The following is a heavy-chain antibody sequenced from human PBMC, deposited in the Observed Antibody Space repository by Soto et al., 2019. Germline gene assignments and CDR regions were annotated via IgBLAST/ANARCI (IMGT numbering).Heavy chain of an antibody. CDR2: ISYDGSNK. J-gene: IGHJ6*02. V-gene: IGHV3-30*18. Sequence: QVQLVESGGGVVQPGRSLRLSCAASGFTFSSYGMHWVRQAPGKGLEWVAVISYDGSNKYYADSVKGRFTISRDNSKNTLYLQKNSRRADDTAVYYCAKGMYSSVLYGMDVWGQGTTVTVSS. D-gene: IGHD6-19*01. CDR1: GFTFSSYG. CDR3: AKGMYSSVLYGMDV.